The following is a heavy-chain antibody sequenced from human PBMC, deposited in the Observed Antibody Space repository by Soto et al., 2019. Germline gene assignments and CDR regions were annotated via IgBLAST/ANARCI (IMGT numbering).Heavy chain of an antibody. CDR2: INSDGSST. V-gene: IGHV3-74*01. CDR1: GFTFSSYW. D-gene: IGHD2-15*01. CDR3: VRTSLVVAAATREDY. Sequence: EVQLVESGGGLVQPGGSLRLSCAASGFTFSSYWMHWVRQAPGKGLVWVSRINSDGSSTSYADSVKGRFTISRDNAKNPLYLQMNSLRAEDTAAYYCVRTSLVVAAATREDYWGQGTLVTVSS. J-gene: IGHJ4*02.